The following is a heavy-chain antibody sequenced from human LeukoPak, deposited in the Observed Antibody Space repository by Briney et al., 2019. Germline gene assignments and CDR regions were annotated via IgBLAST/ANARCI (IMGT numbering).Heavy chain of an antibody. D-gene: IGHD3-22*01. CDR1: GGSISSGGYY. V-gene: IGHV4-61*08. CDR2: IYYSGST. J-gene: IGHJ4*02. CDR3: ARRPDYYDSSGYYYFDY. Sequence: SETLSLTCTVSGGSISSGGYYWSWIRQPPGKGLEWIGYIYYSGSTYYNPSLKSRVTISVDTSKNQFSLKLSSVTAADTAVYYCARRPDYYDSSGYYYFDYWGQGTLVTVSS.